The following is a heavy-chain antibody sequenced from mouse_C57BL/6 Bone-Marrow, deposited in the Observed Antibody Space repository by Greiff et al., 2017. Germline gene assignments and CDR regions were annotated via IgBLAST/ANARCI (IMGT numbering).Heavy chain of an antibody. D-gene: IGHD2-4*01. V-gene: IGHV1-5*01. CDR3: TRFPVYYDYGWFGD. CDR2: IYPGNSDT. CDR1: GYTFTSYW. Sequence: VQLQQSGTVLVRPGASVKMSCKTSGYTFTSYWMHWVKQRPGQGLEWIGAIYPGNSDTSYNQKFKGKAKLTAVTSASTAYMELSSLTNEDSAVYYCTRFPVYYDYGWFGDWGKGTLVTVAA. J-gene: IGHJ3*01.